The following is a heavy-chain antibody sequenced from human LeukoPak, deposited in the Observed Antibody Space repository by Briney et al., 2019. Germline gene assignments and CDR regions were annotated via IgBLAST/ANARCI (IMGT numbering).Heavy chain of an antibody. Sequence: GASMKVSCKASGYTFTGYYMHWVRQAPGQGLEWMGRINPNSGGTNYAQKFQGRVTMTRDTSISTAYMELSRLRSDDTAVYYRARTASYCSSTSCYLKYNWFDPWGQGTLVTVSS. CDR2: INPNSGGT. CDR1: GYTFTGYY. J-gene: IGHJ5*02. V-gene: IGHV1-2*06. D-gene: IGHD2-2*01. CDR3: ARTASYCSSTSCYLKYNWFDP.